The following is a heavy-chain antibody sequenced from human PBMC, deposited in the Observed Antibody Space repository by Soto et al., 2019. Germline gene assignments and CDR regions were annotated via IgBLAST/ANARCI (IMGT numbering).Heavy chain of an antibody. Sequence: PSETLSLTCTVSGGSISSYYWIWIRQTPGKGLEWIGYIYYSENTYYNPSLKSRVAISGDTSKNQFSLKLSSVTAADTAVYYCARDTPYCSGGSCYIDYFDYWGQGTLVTVSS. CDR2: IYYSENT. V-gene: IGHV4-59*01. J-gene: IGHJ4*02. CDR3: ARDTPYCSGGSCYIDYFDY. CDR1: GGSISSYY. D-gene: IGHD2-15*01.